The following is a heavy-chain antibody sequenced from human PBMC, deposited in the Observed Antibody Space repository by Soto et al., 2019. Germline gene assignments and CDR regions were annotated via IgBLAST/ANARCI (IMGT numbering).Heavy chain of an antibody. V-gene: IGHV1-69*11. CDR3: AKIRVAVGSA. D-gene: IGHD6-25*01. Sequence: QVQLVQSGAEVKKPGSSVKVSCNPSGGTFSSYGISWVRQGPGQGLQWMGGIIPILGTTTYAEKFQARLTITADESRCTVYMKLHNLRSDDTAVYFCAKIRVAVGSAWGQGTLVTVSS. CDR1: GGTFSSYG. CDR2: IIPILGTT. J-gene: IGHJ5*02.